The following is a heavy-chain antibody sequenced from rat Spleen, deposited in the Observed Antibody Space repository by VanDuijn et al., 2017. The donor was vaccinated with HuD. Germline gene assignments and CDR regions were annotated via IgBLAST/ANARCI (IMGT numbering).Heavy chain of an antibody. CDR1: GFTFSDYA. Sequence: EVQLVESDGGLVQPGRSLKLSCVASGFTFSDYAMAWVRQAPKKGLEWIASINTGGGNTYYRDSVKGRFTISRDNAKHTQYLQMDSLRSEDTATYYCARQSGGRFDYWGQGVMVTVSS. D-gene: IGHD1-1*01. J-gene: IGHJ2*01. CDR2: INTGGGNT. CDR3: ARQSGGRFDY. V-gene: IGHV5S13*01.